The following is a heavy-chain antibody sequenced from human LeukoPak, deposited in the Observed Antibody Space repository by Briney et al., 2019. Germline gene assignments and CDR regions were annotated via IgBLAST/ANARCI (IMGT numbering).Heavy chain of an antibody. Sequence: ASAKVSCKASGYTFTSYGISWVRQAPGQGLEWMGWISAYNGNTNYAQKLQGRVTMTTDTSTSTAYMELRSLRSDDTAVYYCARDGGYGYSSSWPNFDYWGQGTLVTVSS. D-gene: IGHD6-13*01. CDR1: GYTFTSYG. CDR2: ISAYNGNT. CDR3: ARDGGYGYSSSWPNFDY. V-gene: IGHV1-18*01. J-gene: IGHJ4*02.